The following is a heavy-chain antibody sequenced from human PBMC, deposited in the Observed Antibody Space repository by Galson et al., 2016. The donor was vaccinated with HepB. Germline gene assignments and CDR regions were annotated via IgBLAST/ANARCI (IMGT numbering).Heavy chain of an antibody. CDR1: GASVTNGSYY. CDR3: ARGVPGPRGQNWFDP. Sequence: SETLSLTCIVSGASVTNGSYYWTWIRQSPGQGLEWIGYVSHSGSTNNNPSLKSRATILLDTSKNQFSLELSSLTAADTAIYYCARGVPGPRGQNWFDPWGQGTLVTVSS. V-gene: IGHV4-61*01. J-gene: IGHJ5*01. D-gene: IGHD3-10*01. CDR2: VSHSGST.